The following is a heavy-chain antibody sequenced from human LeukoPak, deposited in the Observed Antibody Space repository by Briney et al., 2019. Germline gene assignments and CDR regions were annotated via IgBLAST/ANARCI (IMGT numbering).Heavy chain of an antibody. CDR2: INHSGST. D-gene: IGHD3-9*01. Sequence: PSETLSLTCTASGGSISSGDYYWSWIRQPPGKGLEWIGEINHSGSTNYNPSLKGRVTISVDTSKNQFSLKLSSVTAADTAVYYCARLELRYFDWLSTYYFDYWGQGTLVTVSS. V-gene: IGHV4-39*07. CDR1: GGSISSGDYY. J-gene: IGHJ4*02. CDR3: ARLELRYFDWLSTYYFDY.